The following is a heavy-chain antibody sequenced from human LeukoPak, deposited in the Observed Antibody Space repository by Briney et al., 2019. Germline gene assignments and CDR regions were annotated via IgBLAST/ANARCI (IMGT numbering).Heavy chain of an antibody. CDR1: GFTFSSYG. V-gene: IGHV3-30*18. J-gene: IGHJ4*02. CDR3: AKESYATIDY. Sequence: GRSLRLSCAASGFTFSSYGMHWVRQAPDKGLEWVAVISYDGSNKYYADSVKGRFTISRDNSKNTLYLQMNSLRAEDTAVYYCAKESYATIDYWGQGTLVTVSS. CDR2: ISYDGSNK. D-gene: IGHD5-12*01.